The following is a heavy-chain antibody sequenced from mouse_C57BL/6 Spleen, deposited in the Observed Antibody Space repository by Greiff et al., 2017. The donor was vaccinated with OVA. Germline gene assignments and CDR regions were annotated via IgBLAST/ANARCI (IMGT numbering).Heavy chain of an antibody. CDR3: AREGGSDDGYYGGVDY. Sequence: QVQLQQSGAELVRPGASVKLSCKASGYTFTDYYINWVKQRPGQGLEWIARIYPGSGNTYYNEKFKGKATLTAEKSSSTAYMQLSSLTSEDSAVYFCAREGGSDDGYYGGVDYWGQGTTLTVSS. D-gene: IGHD2-3*01. CDR2: IYPGSGNT. V-gene: IGHV1-76*01. CDR1: GYTFTDYY. J-gene: IGHJ2*01.